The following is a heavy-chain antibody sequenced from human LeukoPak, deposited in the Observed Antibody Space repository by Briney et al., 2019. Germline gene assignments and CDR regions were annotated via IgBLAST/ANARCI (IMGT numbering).Heavy chain of an antibody. J-gene: IGHJ4*02. CDR2: INHNGNVN. CDR3: ARGPYSSSWYPYFYVDY. CDR1: GFTFSSYW. V-gene: IGHV3-7*03. Sequence: PGGSLRLSCAASGFTFSSYWMNWARQAPGKGLEWVASINHNGNVNYYVDSVKGRFTISRDNAKNSLYLQMSNLRAEDTAVYYCARGPYSSSWYPYFYVDYWGQGTLVTVSS. D-gene: IGHD6-13*01.